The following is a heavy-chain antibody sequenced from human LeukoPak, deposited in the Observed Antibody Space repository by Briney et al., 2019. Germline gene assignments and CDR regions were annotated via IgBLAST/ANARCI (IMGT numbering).Heavy chain of an antibody. Sequence: PSETLSLTCTVSGGSISSGGYYWSWIRQPPGKGLEWIGYIYHSGSTYYNPSLKSRVTISVDTSKNQFSLKLSSVTAADTAVYYCARSALRTSSYLGGYWGQGTLVTVSS. J-gene: IGHJ4*02. CDR2: IYHSGST. V-gene: IGHV4-30-2*02. D-gene: IGHD6-6*01. CDR3: ARSALRTSSYLGGY. CDR1: GGSISSGGYY.